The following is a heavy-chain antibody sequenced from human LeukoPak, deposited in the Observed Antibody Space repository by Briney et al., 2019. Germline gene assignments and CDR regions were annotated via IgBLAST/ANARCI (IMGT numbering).Heavy chain of an antibody. D-gene: IGHD6-19*01. CDR3: ARLEIGSGWYKVDY. CDR2: IYPGDYDT. CDR1: GYSFSNYW. Sequence: GESLKVSWKGSGYSFSNYWIAWVRQMPGKGLGWMRIIYPGDYDTRYSTSFQGQVTISADKSISTAYLQWSSLKASDTAMYYCARLEIGSGWYKVDYWGQGTLVTVSS. J-gene: IGHJ4*02. V-gene: IGHV5-51*01.